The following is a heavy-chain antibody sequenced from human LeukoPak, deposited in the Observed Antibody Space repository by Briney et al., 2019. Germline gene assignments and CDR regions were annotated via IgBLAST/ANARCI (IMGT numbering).Heavy chain of an antibody. CDR2: IYGADYTT. J-gene: IGHJ4*02. Sequence: GGSLRLSCAASGSTFSRSYMGWVRQAPGKGLEWMGVIYGADYTTIYSPPFHGQITISADKSISTAYLKWTSLKASDTAMYYCARRPAGTRTFDYWGQGALVTVSS. D-gene: IGHD1-7*01. V-gene: IGHV5-51*01. CDR1: GSTFSRSY. CDR3: ARRPAGTRTFDY.